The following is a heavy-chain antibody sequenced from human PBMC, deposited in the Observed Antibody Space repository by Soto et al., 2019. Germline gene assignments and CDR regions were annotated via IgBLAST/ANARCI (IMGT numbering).Heavy chain of an antibody. J-gene: IGHJ5*02. CDR2: ISGSGGST. Sequence: EVQLLESGGGLVQPGGSLRLSCAASGFTFSSYAMSWVRQAPGKGLEWVSAISGSGGSTYYADSVKGRFTIARDNAKNTLYLQMNSLSAEDTAVYYCEKCRGVLLWFGEGFDPWGQGTLVTVSS. CDR3: EKCRGVLLWFGEGFDP. CDR1: GFTFSSYA. D-gene: IGHD3-10*01. V-gene: IGHV3-23*01.